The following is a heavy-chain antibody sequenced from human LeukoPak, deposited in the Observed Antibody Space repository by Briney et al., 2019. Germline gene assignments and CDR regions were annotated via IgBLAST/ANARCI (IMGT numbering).Heavy chain of an antibody. CDR1: GYTFTSYG. D-gene: IGHD3-9*01. CDR2: ISAYNGNT. J-gene: IGHJ4*02. Sequence: ASVKVSCKASGYTFTSYGISWMRQAPGQGLEWMGWISAYNGNTNYAQKLQGRVTMTTDTSTSTAYMELRSLRSDDTAVYYCARVTVDYDILTGCPPDYWGQGTLVTVSS. V-gene: IGHV1-18*01. CDR3: ARVTVDYDILTGCPPDY.